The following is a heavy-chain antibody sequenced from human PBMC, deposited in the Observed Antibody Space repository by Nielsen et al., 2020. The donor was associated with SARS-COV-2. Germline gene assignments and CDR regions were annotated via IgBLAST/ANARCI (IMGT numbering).Heavy chain of an antibody. CDR3: ARAVSERLRPYYYYMDV. V-gene: IGHV4-4*02. CDR1: GGSINNNNW. CDR2: IYYSGTT. Sequence: SETLSLTCAVSGGSINNNNWWHWVRQPPGKGLEWIGEIYYSGTTNYNPSLKSRVTISLDKSKNQFSLNLTSVTAADTAVYYCARAVSERLRPYYYYMDVWGKGTTVSVS. D-gene: IGHD1-1*01. J-gene: IGHJ6*03.